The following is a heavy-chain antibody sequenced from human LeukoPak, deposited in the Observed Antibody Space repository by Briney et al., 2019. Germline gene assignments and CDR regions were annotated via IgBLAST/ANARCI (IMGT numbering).Heavy chain of an antibody. CDR1: GFTFSSYG. CDR3: AKDSGFYCSSTSCSDPDY. D-gene: IGHD2-2*01. J-gene: IGHJ4*02. V-gene: IGHV3-30*02. Sequence: GGSMRLSCAASGFTFSSYGMHWVRQAPGKGLEWVAFIRYDGSNKYYADSVKGRFTISRDNSKNTLYLQMSSLRAEDTAVYYCAKDSGFYCSSTSCSDPDYWGQGTLVTVSS. CDR2: IRYDGSNK.